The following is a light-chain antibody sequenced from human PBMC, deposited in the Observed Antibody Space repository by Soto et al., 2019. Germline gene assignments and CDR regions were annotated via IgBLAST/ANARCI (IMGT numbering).Light chain of an antibody. J-gene: IGKJ2*01. CDR1: QDVNIW. Sequence: DIQMTQSPSSVAASVGDRVTITCRASQDVNIWLAWYQQRPGKAPKLLIFGASNLHSGAPSRFSGSGIGSDFTLTISGLEPEDFAPYYCQQVNTFPYTFGQGTTVEIK. V-gene: IGKV1-12*01. CDR3: QQVNTFPYT. CDR2: GAS.